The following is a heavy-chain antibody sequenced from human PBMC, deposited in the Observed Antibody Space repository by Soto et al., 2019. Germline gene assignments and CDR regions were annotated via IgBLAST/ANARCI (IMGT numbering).Heavy chain of an antibody. D-gene: IGHD1-1*01. J-gene: IGHJ5*02. CDR3: ARATQLERPIWFDP. CDR1: GGSFSGYY. Sequence: SETLSLTCAVYGGSFSGYYWSWIRQPPGKGLEWIGEINHSGSTNYNPSLKSRVTISVDTSKNQFSLKLSSVTAADTAVYYCARATQLERPIWFDPWGQGTLVTVSS. CDR2: INHSGST. V-gene: IGHV4-34*01.